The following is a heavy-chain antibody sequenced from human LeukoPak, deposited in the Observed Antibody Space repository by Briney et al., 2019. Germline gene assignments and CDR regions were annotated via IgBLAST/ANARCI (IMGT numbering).Heavy chain of an antibody. CDR2: INPSGGST. CDR1: GYTFTSYY. Sequence: GASVKVSCKASGYTFTSYYMHWVRQAPGQGLEWMGIINPSGGSTSYAQKFQGRVTMTRDTSTSTAYMELSSLRSEDTAVYYCARESGSSSSDYYYGMDVWGQGTTATVSS. D-gene: IGHD6-6*01. J-gene: IGHJ6*02. CDR3: ARESGSSSSDYYYGMDV. V-gene: IGHV1-46*01.